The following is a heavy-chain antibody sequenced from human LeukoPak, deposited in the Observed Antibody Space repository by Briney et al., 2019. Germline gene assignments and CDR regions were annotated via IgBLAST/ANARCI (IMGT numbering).Heavy chain of an antibody. V-gene: IGHV4-59*01. Sequence: SETLSLTCTVSGGSISSYYWSWIRQPPWKGLEWIGYIYYSGSTNYYPSLKSRVTISVDTSKNQFSLKLSSVTAADTAVYYCASAYYYDSSGYYRWGQGPLLTVSS. CDR2: IYYSGST. D-gene: IGHD3-22*01. CDR3: ASAYYYDSSGYYR. J-gene: IGHJ4*02. CDR1: GGSISSYY.